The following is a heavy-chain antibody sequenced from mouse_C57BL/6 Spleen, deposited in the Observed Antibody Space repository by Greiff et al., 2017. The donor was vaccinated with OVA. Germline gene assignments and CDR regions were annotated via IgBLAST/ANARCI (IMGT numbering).Heavy chain of an antibody. J-gene: IGHJ2*01. CDR3: ARERGVDWDGYVDY. Sequence: QVQLQQPGAELVKPGASVKMSCKASGYTFTSYWITWVKQRPGQGLEWIGDIYPGSGSTNYNEKFKSKATLTVDTSSSTAYMQLSSLTSEDSAVYYGARERGVDWDGYVDYWGQGTTLTVSS. V-gene: IGHV1-55*01. CDR2: IYPGSGST. D-gene: IGHD4-1*01. CDR1: GYTFTSYW.